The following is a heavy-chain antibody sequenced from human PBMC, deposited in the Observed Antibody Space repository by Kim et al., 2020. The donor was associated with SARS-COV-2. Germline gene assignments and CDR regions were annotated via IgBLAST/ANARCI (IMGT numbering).Heavy chain of an antibody. Sequence: ASVKVSCKASGYTFTGYYMHWVRQAPGQGLEWMGRINPNSGGTNYAQKFQGRVTMTRDTSISTAYMELSRLRSDDTAVYYCARGPIVVAPAAMGGMDVWGQGTTVTVSS. CDR1: GYTFTGYY. CDR3: ARGPIVVAPAAMGGMDV. J-gene: IGHJ6*02. V-gene: IGHV1-2*06. D-gene: IGHD2-2*01. CDR2: INPNSGGT.